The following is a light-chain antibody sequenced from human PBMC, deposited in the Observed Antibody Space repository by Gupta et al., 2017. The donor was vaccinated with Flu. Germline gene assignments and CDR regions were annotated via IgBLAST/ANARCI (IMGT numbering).Light chain of an antibody. CDR3: QAYGTSPLT. Sequence: EIVLTQSPGTLSLSPGDRATLPCRASQSVSNNYLAWYQQKPGQAPRFLIYGASYRATGIPDRFSGSGSGTDFTLTISRLEPEDFAVYYCQAYGTSPLTFGGGTKVEI. CDR1: QSVSNNY. CDR2: GAS. V-gene: IGKV3-20*01. J-gene: IGKJ4*01.